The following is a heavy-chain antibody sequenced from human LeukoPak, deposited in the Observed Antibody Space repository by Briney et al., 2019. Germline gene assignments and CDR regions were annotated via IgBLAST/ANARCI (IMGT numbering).Heavy chain of an antibody. D-gene: IGHD6-13*01. CDR2: IKQDGSEK. V-gene: IGHV3-7*03. Sequence: PGGSLRLSCVASGFTFSDHYMDWVRQAPGKGLEWVANIKQDGSEKYYVDSVKGRFTISRDNAKNSLYLQMDSLRAEDTAVYYCAKASSAGDSSSWHYWGQGTLVTVSS. J-gene: IGHJ4*02. CDR3: AKASSAGDSSSWHY. CDR1: GFTFSDHY.